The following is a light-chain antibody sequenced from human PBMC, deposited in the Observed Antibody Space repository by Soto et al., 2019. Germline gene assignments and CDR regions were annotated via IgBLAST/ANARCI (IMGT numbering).Light chain of an antibody. CDR1: ESISDW. CDR2: KAS. CDR3: QQYSTYSIS. V-gene: IGKV1-5*03. J-gene: IGKJ5*01. Sequence: DIQMTQSPSTLSASVGDRVTFTCRASESISDWLVWYHQRPGKPPKLLLYKASRLESGVPSRFIGSASDTEFTLTTTSLQPNDFGTYYGQQYSTYSISFGPGTRLEIK.